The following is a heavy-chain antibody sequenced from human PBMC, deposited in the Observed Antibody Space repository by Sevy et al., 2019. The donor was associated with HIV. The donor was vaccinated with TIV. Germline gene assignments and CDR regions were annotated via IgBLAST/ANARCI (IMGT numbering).Heavy chain of an antibody. D-gene: IGHD3-22*01. J-gene: IGHJ4*02. Sequence: GGSLRLSCAASGFTFSNYWMSWVRQAPGKGLEWVANIKQDGSEKYYADSVKGRFTISRDNARNSLYLQMESLRAEDTAVYYCARAQQVTMLVVIGGLYFDFWGQGTLVTVSS. V-gene: IGHV3-7*01. CDR3: ARAQQVTMLVVIGGLYFDF. CDR2: IKQDGSEK. CDR1: GFTFSNYW.